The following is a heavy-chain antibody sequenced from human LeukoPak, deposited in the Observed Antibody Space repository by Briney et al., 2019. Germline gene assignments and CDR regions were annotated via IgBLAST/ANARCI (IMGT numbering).Heavy chain of an antibody. J-gene: IGHJ4*02. CDR2: IIPIFGTA. CDR3: ASQPTAAGTFFDY. Sequence: SVKVSCKASGGTFSSYAISWVRQAPGQGLEWMGGIIPIFGTASYAQKFQGRVTITADESTSTAYMELSSLRSEDTAVYYCASQPTAAGTFFDYWGQGTLVTVSS. V-gene: IGHV1-69*13. D-gene: IGHD6-13*01. CDR1: GGTFSSYA.